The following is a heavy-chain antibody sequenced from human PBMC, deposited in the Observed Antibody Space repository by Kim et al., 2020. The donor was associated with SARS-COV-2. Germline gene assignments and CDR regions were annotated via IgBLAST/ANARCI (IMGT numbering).Heavy chain of an antibody. Sequence: GGSLRLSCTASEFTFSTYGMHWVRQAPGKGLEWVALIWHDGSNKFYTDSVKGRFTISRDNSKSTLYLQMDSLRVEDTGVYYCATLGIAALEQWGQGTLVT. J-gene: IGHJ4*02. V-gene: IGHV3-33*01. CDR2: IWHDGSNK. D-gene: IGHD2-2*03. CDR1: EFTFSTYG. CDR3: ATLGIAALEQ.